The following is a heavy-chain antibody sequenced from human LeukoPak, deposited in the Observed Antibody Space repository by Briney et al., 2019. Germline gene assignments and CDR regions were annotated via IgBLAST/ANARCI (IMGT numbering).Heavy chain of an antibody. CDR2: IYYSGST. V-gene: IGHV4-39*01. CDR1: GGSISSSSYY. J-gene: IGHJ4*02. Sequence: SETLSLTCTVSGGSISSSSYYWGWIRQPPGKGLEWIGSIYYSGSTYYNPSLKSRVTISVDMSKNQFSLKLSSVTAADTAVYYCATQTGYSSSWYYWGQGTLVTVSS. D-gene: IGHD6-13*01. CDR3: ATQTGYSSSWYY.